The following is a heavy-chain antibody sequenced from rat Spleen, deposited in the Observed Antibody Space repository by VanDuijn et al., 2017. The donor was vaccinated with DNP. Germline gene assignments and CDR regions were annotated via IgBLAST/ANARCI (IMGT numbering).Heavy chain of an antibody. Sequence: EVQLVESGGGLVQPGRSMKLSCVASGFTFSHYYMAWVRQAPRKGLEWVASISNGGGNTYYRDSVKGRFTISRDNAKSTLYLQMDSLRSEDTASYYCTTVYYGYPFTYWGQGTLVTVSS. CDR1: GFTFSHYY. D-gene: IGHD1-6*01. J-gene: IGHJ3*01. V-gene: IGHV5-25*01. CDR2: ISNGGGNT. CDR3: TTVYYGYPFTY.